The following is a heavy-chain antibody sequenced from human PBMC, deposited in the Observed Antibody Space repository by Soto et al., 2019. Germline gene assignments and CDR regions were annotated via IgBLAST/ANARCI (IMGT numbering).Heavy chain of an antibody. CDR3: ARVWGGAFDI. D-gene: IGHD3-10*01. CDR2: ISYSGST. CDR1: GGSISSGNYY. V-gene: IGHV4-61*01. J-gene: IGHJ3*02. Sequence: SETLSLTCTVSGGSISSGNYYWCWIRQPPGKGLEWIGYISYSGSTYYSPSLQSRVTMSVDTSKNQFSLKLSSVTAADTAVYYCARVWGGAFDIWGQGTMVTVS.